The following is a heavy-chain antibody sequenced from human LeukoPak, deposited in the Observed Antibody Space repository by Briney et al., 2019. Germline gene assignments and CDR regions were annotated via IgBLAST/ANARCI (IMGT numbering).Heavy chain of an antibody. J-gene: IGHJ6*03. Sequence: GGSPRLSCAASGFTFSDYYMSWIRQAPGKGLEWVSYISSSGSTIYYADSVKGRFTISRDNAKNSLYLQMNSLRAEDTAVYYCARALRATPVSVTLRRYYYYYMDVWGKGTTVTVSS. V-gene: IGHV3-11*04. CDR3: ARALRATPVSVTLRRYYYYYMDV. CDR2: ISSSGSTI. D-gene: IGHD1-26*01. CDR1: GFTFSDYY.